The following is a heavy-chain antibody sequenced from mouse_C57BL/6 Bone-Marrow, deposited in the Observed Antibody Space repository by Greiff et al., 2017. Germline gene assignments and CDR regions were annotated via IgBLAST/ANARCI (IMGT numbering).Heavy chain of an antibody. CDR1: GYTFTSYG. CDR2: IYPRSGNT. V-gene: IGHV1-81*01. CDR3: ARWWGCFFDY. D-gene: IGHD1-1*02. Sequence: VMLQQSGAELARPGASVKLSCKASGYTFTSYGISWVKQRTGQGLEWIGEIYPRSGNTYYNEKFKGKATLTADKSSSTSYMELRSLTSEDSAVYFCARWWGCFFDYWGQGTTLTVSS. J-gene: IGHJ2*01.